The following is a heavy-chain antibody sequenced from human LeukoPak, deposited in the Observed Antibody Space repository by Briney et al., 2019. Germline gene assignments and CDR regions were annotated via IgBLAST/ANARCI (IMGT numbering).Heavy chain of an antibody. D-gene: IGHD6-6*01. Sequence: HPGGSLRLSCAASGFTFSSYAMHWVRQAPGKGLEWVAVISYDGSNKYYADSVKGRFTISRDNSKNTLYLQMNSLRAEDTAVYYCARDQGGIAARPFDYWGQGTLVTVSS. CDR2: ISYDGSNK. CDR1: GFTFSSYA. J-gene: IGHJ4*02. V-gene: IGHV3-30-3*01. CDR3: ARDQGGIAARPFDY.